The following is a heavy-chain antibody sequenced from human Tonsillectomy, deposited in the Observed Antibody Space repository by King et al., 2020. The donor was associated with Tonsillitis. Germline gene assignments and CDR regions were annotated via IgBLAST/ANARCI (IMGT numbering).Heavy chain of an antibody. CDR2: IFYSGST. J-gene: IGHJ4*02. D-gene: IGHD3-10*01. CDR3: ASYNYGSGFFDY. CDR1: GGSISSYY. V-gene: IGHV4-59*12. Sequence: VQLQESGPGLVKPSETLSLTCTVSGGSISSYYWSWIRQPPGKGLEWIGYIFYSGSTNYSPSLKSRVTISVDTSKNQFSLKLSSVTAADTAVYYCASYNYGSGFFDYWGQGTLVTVSS.